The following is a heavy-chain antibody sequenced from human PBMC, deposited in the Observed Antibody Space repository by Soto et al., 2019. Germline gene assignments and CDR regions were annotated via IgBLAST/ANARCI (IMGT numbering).Heavy chain of an antibody. CDR2: IKSKTDGGTT. Sequence: PGGSLRLSCAASGFTFSNAWMNWVRQAPGKGLEWVGRIKSKTDGGTTDYAAPVKGRFTISRDDSKNTLYLQMNSLKTEDTAVYYCTTYPGYYPGLFDYWGQGTLVTVSS. J-gene: IGHJ4*02. V-gene: IGHV3-15*07. CDR1: GFTFSNAW. D-gene: IGHD3-9*01. CDR3: TTYPGYYPGLFDY.